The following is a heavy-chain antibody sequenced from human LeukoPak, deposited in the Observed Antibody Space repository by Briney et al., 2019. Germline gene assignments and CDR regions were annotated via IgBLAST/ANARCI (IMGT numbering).Heavy chain of an antibody. CDR3: ARGLYYFDY. CDR2: IYYSGST. CDR1: GGSINNYY. V-gene: IGHV4-59*01. D-gene: IGHD3-22*01. J-gene: IGHJ4*02. Sequence: SETLSLTCTVSGGSINNYYWTWIRQPPGKGLEWIGYIYYSGSTNYNPSLKSRVTISVDTSKNQFSLKVSSVTAADTAVYYCARGLYYFDYWGQGALVTVSS.